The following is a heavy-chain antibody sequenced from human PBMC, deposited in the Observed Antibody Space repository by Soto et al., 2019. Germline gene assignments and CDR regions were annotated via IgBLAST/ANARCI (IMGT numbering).Heavy chain of an antibody. CDR2: INSDGSST. CDR3: ARGEVSLSSGAVYYYYYGMDV. J-gene: IGHJ6*02. D-gene: IGHD5-18*01. CDR1: GFTFSSYW. V-gene: IGHV3-74*01. Sequence: PGGSLRLSCAASGFTFSSYWMHWVRQAPGKGLVLVSRINSDGSSTSYADSVKGRFTISRDNAKNTLYLQMNSLRAEDTAVYYCARGEVSLSSGAVYYYYYGMDVWGQGTTVTVSS.